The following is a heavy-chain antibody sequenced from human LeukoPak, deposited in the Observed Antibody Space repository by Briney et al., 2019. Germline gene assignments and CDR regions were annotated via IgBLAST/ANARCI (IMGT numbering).Heavy chain of an antibody. Sequence: GYIYYSGSTYYNPSLKSRVTISVDTSKNQFSLKLSSVTAADTAVYYCARVGSGWYQGTFDYWGQGTLVTVSS. CDR2: IYYSGST. V-gene: IGHV4-31*02. D-gene: IGHD6-19*01. J-gene: IGHJ4*02. CDR3: ARVGSGWYQGTFDY.